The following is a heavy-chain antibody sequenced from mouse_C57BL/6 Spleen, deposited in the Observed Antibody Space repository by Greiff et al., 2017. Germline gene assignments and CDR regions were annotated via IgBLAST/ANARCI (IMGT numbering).Heavy chain of an antibody. V-gene: IGHV5-9-1*02. CDR2: ISSGGDYI. CDR3: TFTTVVAPHWYFDV. D-gene: IGHD1-1*01. J-gene: IGHJ1*03. Sequence: EVKLVESGEGLVKPGGSLKLSCAASGFTFSSYAMSWVRQTPEKRLEWVAYISSGGDYIYYADTVKGRFTISRDNARNTLYLQMSSLKSEDTAMYYCTFTTVVAPHWYFDVWGTGTTVTVSS. CDR1: GFTFSSYA.